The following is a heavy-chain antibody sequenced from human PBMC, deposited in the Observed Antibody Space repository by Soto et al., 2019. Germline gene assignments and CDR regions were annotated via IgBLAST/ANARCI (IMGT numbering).Heavy chain of an antibody. Sequence: SVKVSCKASGGTFSSYAISWVRQAPGQGLEWMGGIIPIFGTANYAQMFQGRVTITADESTSTAYMELSSLRSEDTAVYYCARVHVYCSSTSCRIGMDVWGQGTTVTVSS. J-gene: IGHJ6*02. CDR1: GGTFSSYA. CDR2: IIPIFGTA. D-gene: IGHD2-2*01. V-gene: IGHV1-69*13. CDR3: ARVHVYCSSTSCRIGMDV.